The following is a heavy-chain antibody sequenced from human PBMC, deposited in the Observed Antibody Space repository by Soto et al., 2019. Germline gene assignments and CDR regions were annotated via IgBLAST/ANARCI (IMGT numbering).Heavy chain of an antibody. CDR3: ATRSPAFDY. V-gene: IGHV1-18*01. J-gene: IGHJ4*02. CDR1: GYTFTSYG. Sequence: QVQLVRSGPEVKKPGASVKVSCKTSGYTFTSYGISWVRQAPGQGLEWMGWISTYKGNTNYAQKFQGRVTMTTDTSTSTAYMELRSLTSDNTAVYYCATRSPAFDYWGQGTLVTVSS. CDR2: ISTYKGNT.